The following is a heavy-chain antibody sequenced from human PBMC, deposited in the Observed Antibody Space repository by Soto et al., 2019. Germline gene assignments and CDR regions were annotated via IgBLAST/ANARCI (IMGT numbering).Heavy chain of an antibody. CDR2: IIPIFGSA. V-gene: IGHV1-69*01. D-gene: IGHD3-22*01. CDR1: GGTFSSYA. Sequence: QVQLVQSGAEVKKPGSSVKVSCKASGGTFSSYAISWVRQAPGQGLEWMGGIIPIFGSANYAQKFQGRVTITADESTSTAYMGLISLRSEDTAVYYCARDLKRYYDSSGYGYHYYGMDVWGQGTTVTVSS. CDR3: ARDLKRYYDSSGYGYHYYGMDV. J-gene: IGHJ6*02.